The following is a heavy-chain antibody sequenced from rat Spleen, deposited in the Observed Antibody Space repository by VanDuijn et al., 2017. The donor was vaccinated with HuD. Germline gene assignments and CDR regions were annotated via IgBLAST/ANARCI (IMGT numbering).Heavy chain of an antibody. CDR1: GFTFSDYY. J-gene: IGHJ1*01. V-gene: IGHV5-29*01. CDR3: ARAGYLRDWYFDF. D-gene: IGHD2-2*01. Sequence: EVQLVESDGGLVQPGRSLKLSCAASGFTFSDYYMAWVRQAPTKGLEWVATFSSDGGRNFYRDSVKGRFTISRDNAKSSLYLQMDSLRSGDTATYHCARAGYLRDWYFDFWGPGAMVTVSS. CDR2: FSSDGGRN.